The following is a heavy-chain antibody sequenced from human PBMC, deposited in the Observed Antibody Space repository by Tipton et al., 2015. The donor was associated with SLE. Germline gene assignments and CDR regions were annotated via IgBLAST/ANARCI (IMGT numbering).Heavy chain of an antibody. V-gene: IGHV3-20*04. D-gene: IGHD1-1*01. J-gene: IGHJ6*02. CDR3: GRDTHTGSRADI. Sequence: SLRLSCTASTFRFGDYDMSWVRQSPGKGLEWVSGINWNGDTTHYADSVKGRFTISRDNSKNTLYLQMNSLRVDDTAVYYCGRDTHTGSRADIWGQGTTVTVSS. CDR1: TFRFGDYD. CDR2: INWNGDTT.